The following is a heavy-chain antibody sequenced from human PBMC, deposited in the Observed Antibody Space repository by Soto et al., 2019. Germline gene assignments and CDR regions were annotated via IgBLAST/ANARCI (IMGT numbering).Heavy chain of an antibody. CDR2: MNPNSGGT. V-gene: IGHV1-2*04. CDR1: GYTFTSYD. Sequence: ASVKVSCKASGYTFTSYDINWVRQATGQGLEWMGWMNPNSGGTNYAQKFQGWVTMTRDTSISTAYMELSRLRSDDTAVYYCARVRGPNYGMDVWGQGTTVTVSS. J-gene: IGHJ6*02. CDR3: ARVRGPNYGMDV.